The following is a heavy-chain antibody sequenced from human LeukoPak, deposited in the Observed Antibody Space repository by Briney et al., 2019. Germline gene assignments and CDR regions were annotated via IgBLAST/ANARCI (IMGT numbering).Heavy chain of an antibody. D-gene: IGHD2-2*01. CDR3: ARTTKYQFKWAGFDP. CDR1: GGSFSGYY. J-gene: IGHJ5*02. Sequence: SEALSLTCAVYGGSFSGYYWSWIRQPPGKGLEWIGEINHSGSTNYNPSLKSRVTISVDTSKNQFSLKLSSVTAADTAVYYCARTTKYQFKWAGFDPWGQGTLVTVSS. CDR2: INHSGST. V-gene: IGHV4-34*01.